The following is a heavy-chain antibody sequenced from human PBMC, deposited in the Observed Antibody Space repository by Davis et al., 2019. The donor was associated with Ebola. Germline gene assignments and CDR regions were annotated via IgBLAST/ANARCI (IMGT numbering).Heavy chain of an antibody. D-gene: IGHD4-11*01. J-gene: IGHJ6*02. CDR3: ARDTRHITVPIYYYYYGMDV. V-gene: IGHV1-3*01. CDR2: INAGNGNT. CDR1: GGTFTIYA. Sequence: AASVKVSCKASGGTFTIYAMHWVRQAPGQRLEWMGWINAGNGNTKYSQKFQGRVTITRDTSASTAYMELSSLRSEDTAVYYCARDTRHITVPIYYYYYGMDVWGQGTTVTVSS.